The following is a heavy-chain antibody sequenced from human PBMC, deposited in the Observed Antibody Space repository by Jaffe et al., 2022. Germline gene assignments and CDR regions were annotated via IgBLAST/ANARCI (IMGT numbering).Heavy chain of an antibody. CDR2: INHSGST. Sequence: QVQLQQWGAGLLKPSETLSLTCAVYGGSFSGYYWSWIRQPPGKGLEWIGEINHSGSTNYNPSLKSRVTISVDTSKNQFSLKLSSVTAADTAVYYCARAGYDFWSGYYGGTYWFDPWGQGTLVTVSS. D-gene: IGHD3-3*01. J-gene: IGHJ5*02. V-gene: IGHV4-34*01. CDR3: ARAGYDFWSGYYGGTYWFDP. CDR1: GGSFSGYY.